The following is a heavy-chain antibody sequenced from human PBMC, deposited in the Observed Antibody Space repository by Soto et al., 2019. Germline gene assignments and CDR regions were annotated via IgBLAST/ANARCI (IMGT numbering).Heavy chain of an antibody. CDR2: IYYTGST. J-gene: IGHJ4*02. CDR1: GGSISSYY. Sequence: SETLSLTCTVSGGSISSYYWSWIRQPPGKGLEWIGYIYYTGSTNYNPSIRSRVTISVDTSKNQFSLSLTSVTAAYTAVYYCARHSGGYNGFDFSYWGQGALVTVSS. D-gene: IGHD5-12*01. CDR3: ARHSGGYNGFDFSY. V-gene: IGHV4-59*08.